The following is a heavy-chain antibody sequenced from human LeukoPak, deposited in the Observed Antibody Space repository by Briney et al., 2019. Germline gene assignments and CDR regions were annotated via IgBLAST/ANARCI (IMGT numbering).Heavy chain of an antibody. CDR2: ISGSGGST. Sequence: QSGGSLRLSCAASGFTFSSYAMSWVRQAPGKGLEWVSAISGSGGSTYYADSVKGRFTISRDNSKNTLYLQMNSLRAEDTAVYYCAKDLGIAVAGGPPPYGMDVWGQGTMVTVSS. CDR1: GFTFSSYA. CDR3: AKDLGIAVAGGPPPYGMDV. V-gene: IGHV3-23*01. D-gene: IGHD6-19*01. J-gene: IGHJ6*02.